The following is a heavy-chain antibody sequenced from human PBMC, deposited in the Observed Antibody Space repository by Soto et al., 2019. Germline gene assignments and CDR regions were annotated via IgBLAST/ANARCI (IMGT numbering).Heavy chain of an antibody. J-gene: IGHJ5*02. V-gene: IGHV4-59*01. CDR1: GGSISSYY. D-gene: IGHD3-10*01. CDR2: IYYSGST. CDR3: ARSITMVRGINWFDP. Sequence: SETLSLTCTVSGGSISSYYWSWIRQPPGKGLEWIGYIYYSGSTNYNPSLKSRVTISVDTSKNQFSLKLSSVTAADTAVYYCARSITMVRGINWFDPWGQGTLVTVS.